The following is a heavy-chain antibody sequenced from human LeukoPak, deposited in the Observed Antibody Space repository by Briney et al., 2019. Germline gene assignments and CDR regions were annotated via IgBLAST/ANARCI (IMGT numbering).Heavy chain of an antibody. Sequence: GGSLRLSCATSGFTFSSYTMSWVRQAPGKGLEWVSAISGSGGSTYYADSVKGRFTISRDNSKNTLYLQMNSLRAEDTAVYYCARAAPYYYDSSGYSAFDSWGQGTMVTVSA. CDR3: ARAAPYYYDSSGYSAFDS. CDR2: ISGSGGST. D-gene: IGHD3-22*01. V-gene: IGHV3-23*01. CDR1: GFTFSSYT. J-gene: IGHJ3*02.